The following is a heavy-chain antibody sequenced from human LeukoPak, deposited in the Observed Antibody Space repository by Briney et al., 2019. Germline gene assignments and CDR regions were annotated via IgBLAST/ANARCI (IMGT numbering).Heavy chain of an antibody. V-gene: IGHV1-69*13. CDR3: ADERGCSSTSCYTDDNWFDP. CDR2: IIPIFGTA. D-gene: IGHD2-2*02. Sequence: SVKVSCKASGYTFTGYYMHWVRQAPGQGLEWMGGIIPIFGTANYAQKFQGRVTITADESTSTAYMERSSLRSEDTAVYYCADERGCSSTSCYTDDNWFDPWGQGTLVTVSS. J-gene: IGHJ5*02. CDR1: GYTFTGYY.